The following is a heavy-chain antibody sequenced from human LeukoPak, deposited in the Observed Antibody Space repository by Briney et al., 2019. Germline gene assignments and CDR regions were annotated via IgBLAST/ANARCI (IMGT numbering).Heavy chain of an antibody. Sequence: SETLSLTCAVYGGSFSGYYWSWIRQPPGKGLEWIGEINHSGSTNYNPSLKSRVTISVDTSKNQFSLKLSSVTAADTAVYYCAITGGLDSSGYDYWGQGTLVTVSS. CDR2: INHSGST. CDR1: GGSFSGYY. D-gene: IGHD3-22*01. CDR3: AITGGLDSSGYDY. J-gene: IGHJ4*02. V-gene: IGHV4-34*01.